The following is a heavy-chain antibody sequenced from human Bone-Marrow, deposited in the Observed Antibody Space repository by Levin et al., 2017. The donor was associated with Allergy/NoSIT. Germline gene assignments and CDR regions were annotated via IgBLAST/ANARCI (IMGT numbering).Heavy chain of an antibody. V-gene: IGHV4-38-2*02. CDR1: GYSISSGYY. J-gene: IGHJ4*02. CDR3: ARDFAPLGGDSYFDY. D-gene: IGHD2-21*02. CDR2: IYHGDYS. Sequence: SETLSLTCVVSGYSISSGYYWGWIRQPPGKGLEWIGSIYHGDYSYYNPSLKSRVTMSVDPSKNQFSLKLSSVTAADTAVYYCARDFAPLGGDSYFDYWGQGTLVTVSS.